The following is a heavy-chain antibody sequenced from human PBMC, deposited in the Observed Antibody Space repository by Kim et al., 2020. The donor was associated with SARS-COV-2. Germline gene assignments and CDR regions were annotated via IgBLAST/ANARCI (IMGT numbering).Heavy chain of an antibody. CDR2: ISGYNGNT. D-gene: IGHD3-10*01. CDR3: ARAVGGQGSGSHYTDYYYYYVDV. CDR1: GYNFTKYG. J-gene: IGHJ6*03. V-gene: IGHV1-18*01. Sequence: ASVKVSCQASGYNFTKYGIAWVRQARGQGPEWMGWISGYNGNTKSEQKFQGRVTLTTDTSTTTAYMELRGLRSDETAGYYCARAVGGQGSGSHYTDYYYYYVDVGAKGAAVTVSS.